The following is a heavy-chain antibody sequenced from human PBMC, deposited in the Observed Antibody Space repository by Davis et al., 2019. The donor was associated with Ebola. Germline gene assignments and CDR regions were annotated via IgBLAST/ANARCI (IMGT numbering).Heavy chain of an antibody. Sequence: PSETLSLTCAVYGGSFSGYYWSWIRQPPGKGLEWIGEINHSGSTNYNPSLKSRVTISVDTSKNQFSLKLSSVTAADTAVYYCAREGHYGSGSYYRYNWFDPWGQGTLVTVSS. D-gene: IGHD3-10*01. J-gene: IGHJ5*02. CDR2: INHSGST. V-gene: IGHV4-34*01. CDR1: GGSFSGYY. CDR3: AREGHYGSGSYYRYNWFDP.